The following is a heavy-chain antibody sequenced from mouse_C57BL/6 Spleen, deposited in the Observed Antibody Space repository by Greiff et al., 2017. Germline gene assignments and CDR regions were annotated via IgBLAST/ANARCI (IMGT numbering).Heavy chain of an antibody. J-gene: IGHJ2*01. V-gene: IGHV1-69*01. D-gene: IGHD2-3*01. CDR1: GYTFTSYW. Sequence: VQLQQSGAELVMPGASVKLSCKASGYTFTSYWMHWVKQRPGQGLEWIGEIDPSDSYTNYNQKFKGKSTLTVDKSSSTAYMQLSSLTSEDSAVYYCARGYDGYYYYWGQGTTLTVSS. CDR2: IDPSDSYT. CDR3: ARGYDGYYYY.